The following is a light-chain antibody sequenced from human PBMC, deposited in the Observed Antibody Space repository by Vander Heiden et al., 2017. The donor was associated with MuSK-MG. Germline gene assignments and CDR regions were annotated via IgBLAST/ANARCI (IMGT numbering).Light chain of an antibody. CDR2: EGT. J-gene: IGLJ2*01. CDR1: NSDVGSYNL. Sequence: QSALTQPASESGSPGQSITISCTGTNSDVGSYNLVSWYQQHPGKAPKLIIYEGTKRPSGVSNRFSGSKSGNTASLTISGLQAEDEAEYYCCSYAGSGTLVFGGGTKLTVL. V-gene: IGLV2-23*01. CDR3: CSYAGSGTLV.